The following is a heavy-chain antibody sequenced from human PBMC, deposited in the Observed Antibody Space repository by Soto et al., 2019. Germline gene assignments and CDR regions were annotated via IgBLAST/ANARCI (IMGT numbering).Heavy chain of an antibody. D-gene: IGHD3-3*01. V-gene: IGHV3-30*18. Sequence: ESGGGVAQPGRSLRLSCAASGFTFSRYGMHWVRQAPGKGLEWVAVISYDGRNKYYADSVKGRFTISRDNSKNKMYLQMNSLRAEDTAVYYCAKPLYVWSGYLDFCDYGVQGTLVTVSS. CDR1: GFTFSRYG. CDR3: AKPLYVWSGYLDFCDY. CDR2: ISYDGRNK. J-gene: IGHJ4*02.